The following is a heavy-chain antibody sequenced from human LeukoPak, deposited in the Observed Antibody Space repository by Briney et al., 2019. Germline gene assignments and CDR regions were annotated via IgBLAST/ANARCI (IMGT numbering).Heavy chain of an antibody. CDR2: IYYSGST. V-gene: IGHV4-59*12. D-gene: IGHD2-15*01. CDR1: GISITNYY. J-gene: IGHJ2*01. CDR3: ARRLPLVVAATAINWYFDL. Sequence: PSETLSLTCTVSGISITNYYWSWIRQPPGKGLEWIGYIYYSGSTNYNPSLKRRVTISVDTSKNQFSLKLSSVTAADTAVYYCARRLPLVVAATAINWYFDLWGRGTLVTVSS.